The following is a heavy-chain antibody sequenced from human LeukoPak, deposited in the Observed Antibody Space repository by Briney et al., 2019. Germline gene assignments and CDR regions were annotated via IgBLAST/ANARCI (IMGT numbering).Heavy chain of an antibody. V-gene: IGHV4-59*01. CDR3: ARLTGMGDYYFDY. CDR2: IYDSGST. J-gene: IGHJ4*02. D-gene: IGHD2-21*02. CDR1: GGSISSYY. Sequence: SETLSLTCIVSGGSISSYYWSWIRQPPGKGLEWIGYIYDSGSTNYNPSLKSRVTISVDTSKNQFSLKLSSVTAADTAVYYCARLTGMGDYYFDYWGQGTLVTVSS.